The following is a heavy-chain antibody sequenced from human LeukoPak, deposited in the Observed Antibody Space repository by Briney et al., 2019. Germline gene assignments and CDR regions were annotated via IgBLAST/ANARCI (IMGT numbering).Heavy chain of an antibody. V-gene: IGHV1-2*02. D-gene: IGHD3-10*01. J-gene: IGHJ6*02. Sequence: KLSCYAAGYTFTGYYIHWVREAAGPGLEWRGWINPNSGGTNYAQKFQGRVTMTRDTSISTAYMELSRLRSDDTAVYYCARAGFGELPSYGMDVWGQGTTVTVSS. CDR3: ARAGFGELPSYGMDV. CDR2: INPNSGGT. CDR1: GYTFTGYY.